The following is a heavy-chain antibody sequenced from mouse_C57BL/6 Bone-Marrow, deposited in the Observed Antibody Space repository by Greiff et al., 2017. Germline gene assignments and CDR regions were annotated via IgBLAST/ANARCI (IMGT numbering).Heavy chain of an antibody. Sequence: QVQLKQPGAELVKPGASVKMSCKASGYTFTSYWITWVKQRPGQGLEWIGDIYPGSGSTNYNEKFKSKATLTVDTSSSTAYMQRSSLTSEDPAVYYCARDITTVVPYYFDYGGQGTTLTVSS. CDR2: IYPGSGST. J-gene: IGHJ2*01. CDR1: GYTFTSYW. CDR3: ARDITTVVPYYFDY. V-gene: IGHV1-55*01. D-gene: IGHD1-1*01.